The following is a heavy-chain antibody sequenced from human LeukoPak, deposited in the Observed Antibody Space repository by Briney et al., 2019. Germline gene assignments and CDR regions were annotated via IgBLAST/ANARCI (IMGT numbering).Heavy chain of an antibody. Sequence: GGSLRLSCAVSGFTCNDFEMNWVRQAPGKGLEWISYINIGETSILNADSVKGRFTISRDVARNSLYLQMNSLRAEDTAVYYCARGGSSGFYYNAFDLWGQGTVVTVSS. J-gene: IGHJ3*01. CDR2: INIGETSI. V-gene: IGHV3-48*03. CDR1: GFTCNDFE. D-gene: IGHD3-22*01. CDR3: ARGGSSGFYYNAFDL.